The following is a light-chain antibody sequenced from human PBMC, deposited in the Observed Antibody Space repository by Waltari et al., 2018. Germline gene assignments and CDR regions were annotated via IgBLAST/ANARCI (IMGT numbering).Light chain of an antibody. CDR3: SSYAGSDNFVV. Sequence: QSALTQPPSASGSPGQSVTISCTGTSSDIGGYNYVSLYQHHPDKAPKLMIYEVSKRPSGVPDRFSGSKSDNTASLTVSGLQAEDEADYYCSSYAGSDNFVVFGGGTKLTVL. CDR2: EVS. CDR1: SSDIGGYNY. V-gene: IGLV2-8*01. J-gene: IGLJ2*01.